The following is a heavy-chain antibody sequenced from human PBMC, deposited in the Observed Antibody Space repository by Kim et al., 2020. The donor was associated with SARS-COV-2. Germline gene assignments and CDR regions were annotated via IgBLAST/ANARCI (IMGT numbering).Heavy chain of an antibody. CDR2: IYPGDSDT. Sequence: GESLKISCKGSGYSFTSYWIGWVRQMPGKGLEWMGIIYPGDSDTRYSPSFQGQVTISADKSISTAYLQWSSLKASDTAMYYCARDHYRSRGYSGYDNYYFDYWGQGTLVTVSS. V-gene: IGHV5-51*01. CDR1: GYSFTSYW. J-gene: IGHJ4*02. D-gene: IGHD5-12*01. CDR3: ARDHYRSRGYSGYDNYYFDY.